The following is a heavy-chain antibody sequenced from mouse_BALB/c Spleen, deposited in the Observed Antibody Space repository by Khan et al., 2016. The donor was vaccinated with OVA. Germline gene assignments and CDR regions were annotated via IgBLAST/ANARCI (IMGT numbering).Heavy chain of an antibody. CDR3: ASSMITTWYFEV. CDR1: GFIFNSFG. Sequence: EVELVESGGGLVQPGGSRKLSCAASGFIFNSFGMHWVRQAPEKGLEWVADISFCSATIYYADTVKGRFTISRDNPKNTLFLQMTSIRSEDTAIYYCASSMITTWYFEVWGAGTTVTVSS. D-gene: IGHD2-4*01. CDR2: ISFCSATI. V-gene: IGHV5-17*02. J-gene: IGHJ1*01.